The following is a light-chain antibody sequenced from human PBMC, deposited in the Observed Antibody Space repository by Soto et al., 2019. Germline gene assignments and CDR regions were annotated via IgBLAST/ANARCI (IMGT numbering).Light chain of an antibody. CDR2: EVK. J-gene: IGLJ3*02. CDR3: SSLTTSDTWV. Sequence: QTVVTQPASVSGSPGQSITISCTGGSSDVGNYNRVSWYRQHPGKAPQLMIYEVKNRPSGVSNRFSGSKSGNTASLTISGLQAEDEADYFCSSLTTSDTWVIGGGTKLTVL. CDR1: SSDVGNYNR. V-gene: IGLV2-14*02.